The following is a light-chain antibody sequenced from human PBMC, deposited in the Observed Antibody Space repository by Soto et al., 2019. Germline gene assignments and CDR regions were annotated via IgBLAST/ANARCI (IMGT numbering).Light chain of an antibody. CDR3: QHYVAAPLT. Sequence: EIVLTQSPGTLSLSPGERATLSCRASQSIRNDYLAWYQQKPGQAPRLLIYGASSRATGIPDRFGGSGSGTDFTLTISRLEPEDFAVYFCQHYVAAPLTFGGGTKVDIK. CDR1: QSIRNDY. J-gene: IGKJ4*01. V-gene: IGKV3-20*01. CDR2: GAS.